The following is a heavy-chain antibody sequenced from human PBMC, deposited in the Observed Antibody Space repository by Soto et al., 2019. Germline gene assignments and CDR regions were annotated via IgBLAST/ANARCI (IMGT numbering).Heavy chain of an antibody. J-gene: IGHJ6*02. CDR2: ISGSGGST. CDR1: GFTFSSYA. V-gene: IGHV3-23*01. Sequence: GGSLRLSCAASGFTFSSYAMSWVRQAPGKGLEWVSAISGSGGSTYHADSVKGRFTISRDNSKNTLYLQMNSLRAEDTAVYYCANDLPYSGYDYQYYYYYGMDVWGQGTTVTVSS. CDR3: ANDLPYSGYDYQYYYYYGMDV. D-gene: IGHD5-12*01.